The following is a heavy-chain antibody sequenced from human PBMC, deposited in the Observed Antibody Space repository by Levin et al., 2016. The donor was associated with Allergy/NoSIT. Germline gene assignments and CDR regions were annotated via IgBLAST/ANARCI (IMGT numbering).Heavy chain of an antibody. J-gene: IGHJ4*02. CDR3: ARASARDSSSWYVFGF. V-gene: IGHV1-2*02. CDR1: GYTFIGYY. Sequence: ASVKVSCKTSGYTFIGYYIHWVRQAPGQGLEWMGWINPNTGVTTYAQKFQGRVRMTKETSFSTAYMELYRLTSNDTAVYYCARASARDSSSWYVFGFWGQGTVVTVSP. CDR2: INPNTGVT. D-gene: IGHD6-13*01.